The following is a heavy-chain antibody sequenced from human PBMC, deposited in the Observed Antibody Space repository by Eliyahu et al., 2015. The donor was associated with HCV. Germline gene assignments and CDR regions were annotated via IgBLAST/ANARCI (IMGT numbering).Heavy chain of an antibody. CDR2: MSGNRLTT. V-gene: IGHV3-23*04. D-gene: IGHD3-10*01. J-gene: IGHJ1*01. CDR1: GFTFXCYA. CDR3: AKDRNGWGVAEYFQH. Sequence: EVQLVESGGGLVQPGGSLRLSCVASGFTFXCYALXWVRPSPGRGLXGVSSMSGNRLTTYXADSMKGRFTISRDNSRNTLYLQIDGLRPDDTGIYYCAKDRNGWGVAEYFQHWGQGTLVTVSS.